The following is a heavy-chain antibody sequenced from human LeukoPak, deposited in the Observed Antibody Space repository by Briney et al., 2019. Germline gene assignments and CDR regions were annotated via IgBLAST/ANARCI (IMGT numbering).Heavy chain of an antibody. CDR3: ARGNEAPHWWFDP. D-gene: IGHD4-23*01. J-gene: IGHJ5*02. Sequence: GGSLRLSCVASGFSFTTYWMSWVRQAPGKGLEWVGNIKPDGSEKYYVGSVKGRFTISRDNSKNTLYLQINSLRAEDTAVYYCARGNEAPHWWFDPWGQGTLVTVSS. V-gene: IGHV3-7*02. CDR2: IKPDGSEK. CDR1: GFSFTTYW.